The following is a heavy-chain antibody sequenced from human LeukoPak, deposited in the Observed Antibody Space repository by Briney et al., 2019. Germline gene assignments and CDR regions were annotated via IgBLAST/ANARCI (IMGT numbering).Heavy chain of an antibody. J-gene: IGHJ6*02. CDR2: ISAYNGNT. D-gene: IGHD6-19*01. Sequence: ASVKVSCKASGYTFTSYVISWVRQAPGQGLEWMGWISAYNGNTNYAQKLQGRVTMTTDTSTSTAYMELRSLRSDDTAVYYCAREPLYSSGWFNNYYYYGMDVWGQGTTVTVSS. CDR3: AREPLYSSGWFNNYYYYGMDV. CDR1: GYTFTSYV. V-gene: IGHV1-18*01.